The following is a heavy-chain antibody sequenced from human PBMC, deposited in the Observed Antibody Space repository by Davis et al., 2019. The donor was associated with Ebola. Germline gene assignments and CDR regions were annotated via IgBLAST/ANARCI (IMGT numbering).Heavy chain of an antibody. D-gene: IGHD2-15*01. CDR3: ARGGYCSGGSCYYFDY. CDR2: MNPNSGGT. V-gene: IGHV1-2*04. J-gene: IGHJ4*02. CDR1: GYTFTSYD. Sequence: AASVKVSCKASGYTFTSYDINWVRQATGQGLEWMGWMNPNSGGTNYAQKFQGWVTMTRDTSISTAYMELSRLRSDDTAVYYCARGGYCSGGSCYYFDYWGQGTLVTVSS.